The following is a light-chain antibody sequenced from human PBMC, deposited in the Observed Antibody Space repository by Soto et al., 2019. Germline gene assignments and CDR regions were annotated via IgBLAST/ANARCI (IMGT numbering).Light chain of an antibody. CDR2: GAS. CDR1: QSLTSNY. J-gene: IGKJ5*01. CDR3: QQYGSSPPDT. V-gene: IGKV3-20*01. Sequence: EIVLTQSPGTLSLSPWERVTLSCRASQSLTSNYLAWYQQKPGQAPRLLIYGASSRATGIPDRFSGSGSGTDFTLTISRLEPEDFAVYYCQQYGSSPPDTFGQGTRLEIK.